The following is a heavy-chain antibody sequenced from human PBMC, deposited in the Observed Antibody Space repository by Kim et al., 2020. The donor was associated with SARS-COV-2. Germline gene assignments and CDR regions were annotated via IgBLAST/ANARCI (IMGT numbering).Heavy chain of an antibody. J-gene: IGHJ5*02. V-gene: IGHV4-59*13. D-gene: IGHD6-6*01. CDR1: SGSITSFY. CDR2: IYHTGNT. Sequence: SETLSLTCTVSSGSITSFYWSWIRQPPGKGLEWIAYIYHTGNTNYNPSLKSRVIISIDTSKNQFSLNLNSVTAADTAVYYCERGGYDSSLSPWGQGTLVTVSS. CDR3: ERGGYDSSLSP.